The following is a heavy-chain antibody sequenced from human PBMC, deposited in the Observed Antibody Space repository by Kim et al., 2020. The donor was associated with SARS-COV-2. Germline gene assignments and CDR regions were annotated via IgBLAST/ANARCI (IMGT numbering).Heavy chain of an antibody. Sequence: SETLSLTCTISGGSITSNFWSWIRQPPGKGLEWIGYISNSGSTNYNASFKSRVTISADTSKNQFSLKLISVTAADTAVYYCASHCPPLYTNDWCDYFDHWGQGTPVTVSS. V-gene: IGHV4-59*08. CDR2: ISNSGST. CDR1: GGSITSNF. J-gene: IGHJ4*02. D-gene: IGHD2-8*01. CDR3: ASHCPPLYTNDWCDYFDH.